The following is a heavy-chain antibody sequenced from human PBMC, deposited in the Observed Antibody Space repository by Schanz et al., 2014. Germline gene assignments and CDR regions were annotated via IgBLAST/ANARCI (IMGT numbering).Heavy chain of an antibody. CDR3: ARDMLRRYGALEI. V-gene: IGHV3-11*06. D-gene: IGHD2-8*01. J-gene: IGHJ3*02. Sequence: QVQLVESGGGLVKPGGSLRLSCTASGFPFSDYYTTWFRQAPGKGLEWVSYVSTNNIYTKYGDSVRGRFTISRDNAKNSLFLQMNSLRADDTAVYYCARDMLRRYGALEIWGRGTMVTVSS. CDR1: GFPFSDYY. CDR2: VSTNNIYT.